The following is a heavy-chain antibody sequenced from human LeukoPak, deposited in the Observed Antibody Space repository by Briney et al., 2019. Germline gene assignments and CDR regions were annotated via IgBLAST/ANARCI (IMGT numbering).Heavy chain of an antibody. V-gene: IGHV4-34*01. Sequence: HSETLSLTCAVYGGSFSGYYWSWIRQPPGNGLDWIGEINHSESTNCNPSLKSRVTISVDTSKNQFSLKLSSVTAADTAVYYCARGRRLLYLDYWGQGTLVTVSS. CDR2: INHSEST. J-gene: IGHJ4*02. CDR3: ARGRRLLYLDY. D-gene: IGHD2-2*02. CDR1: GGSFSGYY.